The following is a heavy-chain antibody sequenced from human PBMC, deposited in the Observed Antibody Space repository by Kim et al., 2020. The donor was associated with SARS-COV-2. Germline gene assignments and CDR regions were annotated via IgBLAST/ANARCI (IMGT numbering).Heavy chain of an antibody. D-gene: IGHD2-8*02. CDR3: ASLGYCTGGVCSDFFYMDV. CDR1: GFTSSNYT. CDR2: ISGSSSHK. Sequence: GGSLRLSCAAAGFTSSNYTLTWVRQAPGKGLEWVSSISGSSSHKYYADSVKGRFTVSRDNAKNSLYLQMISLRAEDTAVYYCASLGYCTGGVCSDFFYMDVWGKGTTVTVSS. J-gene: IGHJ6*03. V-gene: IGHV3-21*06.